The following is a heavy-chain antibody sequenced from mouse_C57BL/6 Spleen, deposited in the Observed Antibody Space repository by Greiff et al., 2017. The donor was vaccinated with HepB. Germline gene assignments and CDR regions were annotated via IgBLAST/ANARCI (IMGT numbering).Heavy chain of an antibody. V-gene: IGHV5-4*01. Sequence: EVHLVESGGGLVKPGGSLKLSCAASGFTFSSYAISWVRQTPEKRLEWVATISDGGSYTYYPDNVKGRFTISRDNAKNNLYLQMSHLKSEDTAMYYCAREGYDYGSFAYWGQGTLVTVSA. CDR3: AREGYDYGSFAY. D-gene: IGHD2-4*01. CDR1: GFTFSSYA. J-gene: IGHJ3*01. CDR2: ISDGGSYT.